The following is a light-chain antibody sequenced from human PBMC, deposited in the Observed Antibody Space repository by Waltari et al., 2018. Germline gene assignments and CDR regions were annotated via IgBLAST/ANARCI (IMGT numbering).Light chain of an antibody. CDR3: RTEGHGTWV. Sequence: RQEKGPGNLMKVNSDGGHSKRDGIPNRFSGSSSGAERSLTISSLQSEDEADYYCRTEGHGTWVFGGGTKLTVL. CDR2: VNSDGGH. J-gene: IGLJ3*02. V-gene: IGLV4-69*01.